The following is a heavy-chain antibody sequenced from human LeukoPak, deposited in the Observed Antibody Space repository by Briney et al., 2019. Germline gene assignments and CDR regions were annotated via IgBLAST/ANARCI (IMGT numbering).Heavy chain of an antibody. Sequence: KSSETLSLTCTVSGGSISSYYWSWLRQPPGKGLEWIGYIYYSGSTNYNPSLKSRVTISVDASKNQFSLKLSSVTAADTAVYYCARGLAWFGELSPYYFDYWGQGTLVTVSS. D-gene: IGHD3-10*01. CDR2: IYYSGST. CDR1: GGSISSYY. V-gene: IGHV4-59*08. CDR3: ARGLAWFGELSPYYFDY. J-gene: IGHJ4*02.